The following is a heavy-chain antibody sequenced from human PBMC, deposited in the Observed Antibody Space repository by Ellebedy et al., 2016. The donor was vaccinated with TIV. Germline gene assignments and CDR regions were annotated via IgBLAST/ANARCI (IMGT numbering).Heavy chain of an antibody. CDR2: ISYDGTNK. CDR1: GFTFSNYA. Sequence: GESLKISXAASGFTFSNYAPHWVRQAPGKGLEWVALISYDGTNKYYADSVKGRFTISRDNSKSTLYLQMNSLRAEDTAVYYCASLYMVGEQLVLKFHYMDVWGKGTTVTVSS. V-gene: IGHV3-30-3*01. D-gene: IGHD6-6*01. CDR3: ASLYMVGEQLVLKFHYMDV. J-gene: IGHJ6*03.